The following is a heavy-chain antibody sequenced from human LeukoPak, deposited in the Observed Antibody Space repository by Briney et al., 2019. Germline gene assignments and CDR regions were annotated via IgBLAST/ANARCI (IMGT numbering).Heavy chain of an antibody. CDR3: ARVTGSYSFDS. CDR2: ITSSTSYT. J-gene: IGHJ4*02. D-gene: IGHD3-10*01. Sequence: GGSLRLSCAASRFIFSDYYMIWVRQAPGKGLEWVSYITSSTSYTNYAGSVKGRFTISRDNVKNSLYLQMNSLRAEDTAVFYCARVTGSYSFDSWGQGTLVTVSS. CDR1: RFIFSDYY. V-gene: IGHV3-11*05.